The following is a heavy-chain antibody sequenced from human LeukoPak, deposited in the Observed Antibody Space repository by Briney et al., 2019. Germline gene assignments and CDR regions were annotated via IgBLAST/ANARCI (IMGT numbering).Heavy chain of an antibody. CDR1: GGSFSGYY. CDR2: INHSGST. D-gene: IGHD4-17*01. CDR3: ARGEEHSTVTTRLGY. V-gene: IGHV4-34*01. J-gene: IGHJ4*02. Sequence: PSETLSLTCAVYGGSFSGYYWSWIRQPPGKGLEWIGEINHSGSTNYNPSLKSRVTISVDTSKNQFSLKLSSVTAADTAVYYCARGEEHSTVTTRLGYWGQGTLVTVSS.